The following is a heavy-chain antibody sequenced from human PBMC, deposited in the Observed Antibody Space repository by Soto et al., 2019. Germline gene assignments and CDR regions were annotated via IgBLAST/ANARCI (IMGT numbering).Heavy chain of an antibody. CDR3: ANTRDSGWYLFDY. V-gene: IGHV1-69*13. Sequence: RWASVKVACKAAGGTFSSYAISWVRQAPGQGLEWMGGIIPIFGTANYAQKFQGRVTITADESTSTAYMELSSLRSEDTAVYYCANTRDSGWYLFDYWGQGTLVTAPQ. CDR2: IIPIFGTA. D-gene: IGHD6-19*01. CDR1: GGTFSSYA. J-gene: IGHJ4*02.